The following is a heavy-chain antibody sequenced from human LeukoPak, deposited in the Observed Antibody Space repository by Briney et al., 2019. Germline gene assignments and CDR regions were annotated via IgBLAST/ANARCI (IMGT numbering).Heavy chain of an antibody. CDR1: GFTFSSYG. V-gene: IGHV3-30*03. Sequence: GGSLRLSCAASGFTFSSYGMHWVRQAPGKGLEWVAVISYDGSNKYYADSVKGRFTISRDNAKNSLYLQMNSLRAEDTAVYYCARDGAWDSYGLFDYWGQGTLVTVSS. CDR3: ARDGAWDSYGLFDY. CDR2: ISYDGSNK. D-gene: IGHD5-18*01. J-gene: IGHJ4*02.